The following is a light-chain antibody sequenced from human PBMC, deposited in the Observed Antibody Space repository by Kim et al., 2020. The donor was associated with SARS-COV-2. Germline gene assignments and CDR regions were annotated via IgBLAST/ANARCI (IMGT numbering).Light chain of an antibody. CDR3: QSYNRSIVV. CDR2: EDD. J-gene: IGLJ2*01. Sequence: GKTITISCTRSSGSIGGNYVQWYQRRPGGVPTTVIYEDDQRPSGVPDRFSGYIYSSSNSASLTISGLKDEDEADYYCQSYNRSIVVFGGGTQLTVL. V-gene: IGLV6-57*03. CDR1: SGSIGGNY.